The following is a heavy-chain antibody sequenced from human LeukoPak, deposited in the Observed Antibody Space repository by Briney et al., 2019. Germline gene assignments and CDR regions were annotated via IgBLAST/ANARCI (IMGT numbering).Heavy chain of an antibody. V-gene: IGHV1-69*01. D-gene: IGHD2-2*02. J-gene: IGHJ6*03. Sequence: SVKVSCKASGGTFSSYAISWVRQAPGQGLEWMGGIIPIFGTANYAQKFQGRVTITADESTSTAYMELSSLRSEDTAVYYCARVPGADCSSTSCYTSPYYYYYMDVWGQGTLVTVSS. CDR3: ARVPGADCSSTSCYTSPYYYYYMDV. CDR1: GGTFSSYA. CDR2: IIPIFGTA.